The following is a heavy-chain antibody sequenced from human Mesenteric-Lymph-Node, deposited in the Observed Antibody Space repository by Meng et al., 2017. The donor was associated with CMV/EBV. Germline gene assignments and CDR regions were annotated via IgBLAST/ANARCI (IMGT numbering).Heavy chain of an antibody. D-gene: IGHD2-2*01. V-gene: IGHV3-53*01. CDR2: LYSSGGT. Sequence: GESLKISCAASGFSVSSKYMTWVRQAPGKGLEWVSVLYSSGGTYYADSVKGRFTISRDNSKNTLYLQMSDLRAEDTAVYYCARGDCSSSSCNYFDSWGQGTQVTVSS. CDR3: ARGDCSSSSCNYFDS. J-gene: IGHJ4*02. CDR1: GFSVSSKY.